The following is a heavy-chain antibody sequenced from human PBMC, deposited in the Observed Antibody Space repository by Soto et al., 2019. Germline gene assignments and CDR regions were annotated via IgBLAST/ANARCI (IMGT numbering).Heavy chain of an antibody. D-gene: IGHD3-10*01. J-gene: IGHJ4*02. Sequence: QVQLVQSGAEVKKPGASVKVSCKASGYTFTSYGISWVRQAPGQGLEWMGWISAYNGNTNYAQKLQGRVTMTTDTSTSTAYMELGSLGSDDTAVYYCARAPELLWFGESFWSDYWGQGTLVTVSS. CDR1: GYTFTSYG. V-gene: IGHV1-18*01. CDR2: ISAYNGNT. CDR3: ARAPELLWFGESFWSDY.